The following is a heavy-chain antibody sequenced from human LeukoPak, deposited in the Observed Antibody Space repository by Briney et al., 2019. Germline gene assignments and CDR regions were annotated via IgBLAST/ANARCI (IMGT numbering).Heavy chain of an antibody. V-gene: IGHV3-9*01. D-gene: IGHD7-27*01. Sequence: PGRSLRLSCAASGFTFDDYAMHWVRQAPGKGLEWVSGISWNSGSIGYADSVKGRFTISRDNAKNSLYLQMNSLRAEDTALYYCAKDSLGILRGGWFDPWGQGTLVTVSS. J-gene: IGHJ5*02. CDR3: AKDSLGILRGGWFDP. CDR2: ISWNSGSI. CDR1: GFTFDDYA.